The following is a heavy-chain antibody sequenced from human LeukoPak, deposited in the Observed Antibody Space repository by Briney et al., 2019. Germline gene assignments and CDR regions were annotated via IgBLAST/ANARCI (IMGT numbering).Heavy chain of an antibody. D-gene: IGHD4-17*01. CDR3: AKVGTLAVTTEPYFDY. CDR2: ISFDESNK. V-gene: IGHV3-30*18. CDR1: GFTFSSYG. J-gene: IGHJ4*02. Sequence: GGSLRLSCAASGFTFSSYGMHWVRQAPGMGLEWVAVISFDESNKYYADSVKGRFTISRDNSKNTLYLQMNSLRAEDTAVYYCAKVGTLAVTTEPYFDYWGQGTLVTVSS.